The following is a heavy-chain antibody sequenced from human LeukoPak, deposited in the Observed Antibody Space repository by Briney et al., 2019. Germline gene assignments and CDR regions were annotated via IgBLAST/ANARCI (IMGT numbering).Heavy chain of an antibody. CDR1: GFTFSSYA. D-gene: IGHD3-10*01. Sequence: GGSLRLSCAASGFTFSSYAMSWVRQAPGKGLEWVSAIKGRFTISRDNSKNTLYLQMNSLRAEDTAVYYCANLPMDSGSYYDFHYWGQGTLVTVSS. CDR3: ANLPMDSGSYYDFHY. V-gene: IGHV3-23*01. J-gene: IGHJ4*02. CDR2: I.